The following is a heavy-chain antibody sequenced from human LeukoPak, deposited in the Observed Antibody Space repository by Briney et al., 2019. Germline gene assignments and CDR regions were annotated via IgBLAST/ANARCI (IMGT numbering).Heavy chain of an antibody. CDR1: GGSISSYY. D-gene: IGHD2-15*01. CDR3: ASPKYCSGGSCYSGWYFDL. Sequence: SETLSLTCTVSGGSISSYYWSWIRQPPGKGLEWIGYIYYSGSTNYNPSLKSRVTISVDTSKNQFSLKLSSVTAADTAVYYCASPKYCSGGSCYSGWYFDLWGRGTLVTVSS. CDR2: IYYSGST. J-gene: IGHJ2*01. V-gene: IGHV4-59*08.